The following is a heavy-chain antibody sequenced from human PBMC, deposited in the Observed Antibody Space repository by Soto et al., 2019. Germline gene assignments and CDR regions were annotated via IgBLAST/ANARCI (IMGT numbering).Heavy chain of an antibody. CDR2: ISGSGGST. J-gene: IGHJ6*03. CDR3: AQGGYCSSTSCYGNYYYYMDV. V-gene: IGHV3-23*01. CDR1: GLTFSSYA. Sequence: GGSMRLSCAASGLTFSSYAMSWVRQAPGKGLEWVSAISGSGGSTYYADSVKGRFTISRDNSKNTVYLQMNSLRAEDTAVYYCAQGGYCSSTSCYGNYYYYMDVWGKGTTVTVSS. D-gene: IGHD2-2*01.